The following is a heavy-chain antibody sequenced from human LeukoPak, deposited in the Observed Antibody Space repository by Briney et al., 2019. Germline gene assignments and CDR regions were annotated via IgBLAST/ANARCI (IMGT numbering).Heavy chain of an antibody. D-gene: IGHD5-24*01. Sequence: PGGSLRLSCAASGFVFSTYAMHWVRQAPGKGLEYVSGISGNGGYTDYANSVKGRFTISRDNFKNTLYLQMGSLRAEDMAVYYSARDLFSGAEMATFDYWGQGTLVTVSS. CDR1: GFVFSTYA. V-gene: IGHV3-64*01. CDR3: ARDLFSGAEMATFDY. J-gene: IGHJ4*02. CDR2: ISGNGGYT.